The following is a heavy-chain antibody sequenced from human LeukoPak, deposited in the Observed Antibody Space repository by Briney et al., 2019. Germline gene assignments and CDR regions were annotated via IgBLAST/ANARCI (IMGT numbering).Heavy chain of an antibody. D-gene: IGHD3-3*01. CDR3: ARSGPFGVVSYMDV. Sequence: PGGSLRLSCAASGFTFSSYSMNWVRQAPGKGLEWVSYISSSSSTIYYADSVKGRFTISRDNAKNSLYLQMNSLRAEDTAVYYCARSGPFGVVSYMDVWGKGTTVTVSS. J-gene: IGHJ6*03. CDR1: GFTFSSYS. CDR2: ISSSSSTI. V-gene: IGHV3-48*01.